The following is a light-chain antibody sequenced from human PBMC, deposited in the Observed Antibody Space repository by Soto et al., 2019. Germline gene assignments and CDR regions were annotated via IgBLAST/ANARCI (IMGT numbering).Light chain of an antibody. Sequence: DIQMTQSPSTLPASVGDRVTITCRASQSISNWLAWYQQKPGKAPKLLIYDASTLERGVPSRFSGSGSGTEFSLTISSLQPDDFATYYCQQYSNYPWTFGQGTRLEIK. J-gene: IGKJ5*01. CDR1: QSISNW. CDR2: DAS. V-gene: IGKV1-5*01. CDR3: QQYSNYPWT.